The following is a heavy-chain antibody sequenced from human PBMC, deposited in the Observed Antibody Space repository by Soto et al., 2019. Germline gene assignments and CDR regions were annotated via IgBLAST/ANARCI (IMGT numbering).Heavy chain of an antibody. J-gene: IGHJ4*02. V-gene: IGHV3-23*01. Sequence: EVQLLESGGGLVQPGGSLRLSCAASGFTFSSYAMRWVRQAPGKGLEWVSAISGSGGSTYYADSVKGRFTISRDNSKNTLYLQMNSLRAEDTAVYYCAKFTTVTISVEDYWGQGTLVTVSS. CDR3: AKFTTVTISVEDY. D-gene: IGHD4-17*01. CDR1: GFTFSSYA. CDR2: ISGSGGST.